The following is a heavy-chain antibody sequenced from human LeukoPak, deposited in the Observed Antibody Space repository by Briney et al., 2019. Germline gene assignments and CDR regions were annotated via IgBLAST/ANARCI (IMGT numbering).Heavy chain of an antibody. D-gene: IGHD3-22*01. CDR2: IYPGDSDT. J-gene: IGHJ4*02. V-gene: IGHV5-51*01. CDR1: GYSFTSYW. Sequence: GESLKISCKGSGYSFTSYWIGWVRQMPGKGLEWMGIIYPGDSDTRYSPSFQGQVSISADKSTSTAYPQWSSLKASDTAMYYCARQTYDSSGYYPTFDYWGQGTLVTVSS. CDR3: ARQTYDSSGYYPTFDY.